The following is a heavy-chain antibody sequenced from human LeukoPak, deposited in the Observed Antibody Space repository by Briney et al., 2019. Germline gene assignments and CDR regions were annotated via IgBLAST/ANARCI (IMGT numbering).Heavy chain of an antibody. Sequence: PSETLSLTCAVYGGSFSGYYWSWIRQPPGKGLGWIGEINHSGSTNYNPSLKSRVTMSVDTSKNQLSLTLSSVTAADTAVYYCARAPKKYYYDSSGYGVHAFDIWGQGTMVTVSS. V-gene: IGHV4-34*01. J-gene: IGHJ3*02. CDR2: INHSGST. CDR3: ARAPKKYYYDSSGYGVHAFDI. D-gene: IGHD3-22*01. CDR1: GGSFSGYY.